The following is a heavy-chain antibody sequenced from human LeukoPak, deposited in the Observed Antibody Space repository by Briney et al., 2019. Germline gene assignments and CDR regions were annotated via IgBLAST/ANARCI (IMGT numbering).Heavy chain of an antibody. CDR3: AKVQRAILTGYYYYGMDV. CDR1: GGSFSGYY. V-gene: IGHV3-23*01. Sequence: PSETLSLTCAVYGGSFSGYYWSWVRPAPGKGLEWVSAISGSGGSTYYADSVKGRFTISRDNSKNTLYLQMNSLRAEDTAVYYCAKVQRAILTGYYYYGMDVWGQGTTVTVSS. CDR2: ISGSGGST. D-gene: IGHD3-9*01. J-gene: IGHJ6*02.